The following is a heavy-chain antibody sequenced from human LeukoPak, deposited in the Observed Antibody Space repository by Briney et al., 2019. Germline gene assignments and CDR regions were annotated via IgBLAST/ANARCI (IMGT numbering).Heavy chain of an antibody. V-gene: IGHV1-3*01. Sequence: ASVKVSCKASGYTFTSYAMHWVRQAPGQRLEWMGWINAGNGNTKYSQKFQGRVTITRDTSIGTAYMELSSLRSEDTAVYYCARGYRVDYSSSWYMAFDIWGQGTMVTVSS. D-gene: IGHD6-13*01. J-gene: IGHJ3*02. CDR1: GYTFTSYA. CDR2: INAGNGNT. CDR3: ARGYRVDYSSSWYMAFDI.